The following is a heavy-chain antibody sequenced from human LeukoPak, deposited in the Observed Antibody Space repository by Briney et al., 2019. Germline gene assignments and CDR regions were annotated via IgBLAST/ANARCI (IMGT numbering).Heavy chain of an antibody. V-gene: IGHV4-59*01. CDR2: IYYSGST. J-gene: IGHJ4*02. CDR1: GGSISSYY. D-gene: IGHD3-22*01. Sequence: SETLSLTCTVSGGSISSYYWSWIRQPPGKGLEWIGYIYYSGSTNYNPSLKSRVTISVDTSKNQFSLKLSSVTAADTAVYYCAREIRRGDSSGYVDYWGQGTLVTVSS. CDR3: AREIRRGDSSGYVDY.